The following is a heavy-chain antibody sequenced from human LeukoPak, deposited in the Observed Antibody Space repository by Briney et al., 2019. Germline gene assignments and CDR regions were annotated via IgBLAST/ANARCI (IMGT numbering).Heavy chain of an antibody. J-gene: IGHJ4*02. CDR3: ARGFVRRSSSWYVY. CDR2: IYHSGST. D-gene: IGHD6-13*01. Sequence: SETLSLTCAVSGGSISSSNWWSWVRQPPGKGLEWIGEIYHSGSTNYNPSLKSRVTISVDKSKNQFSLKLSSVTAADTAVYYCARGFVRRSSSWYVYWGQGTLVTVSS. V-gene: IGHV4-4*02. CDR1: GGSISSSNW.